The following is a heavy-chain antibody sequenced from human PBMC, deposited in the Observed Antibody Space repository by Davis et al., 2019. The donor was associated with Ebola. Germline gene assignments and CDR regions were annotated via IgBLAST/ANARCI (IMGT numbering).Heavy chain of an antibody. D-gene: IGHD1-7*01. CDR3: ARQVWNFDNWFDP. CDR2: ISSSGSTI. CDR1: GFTVSSNY. J-gene: IGHJ5*02. V-gene: IGHV3-11*01. Sequence: GESLKISCAASGFTVSSNYMSWVRQAPGKGLEWVSYISSSGSTIYYADSVKGRFTISRANAKNSLYLQMNSLRAEDTAVYYCARQVWNFDNWFDPWGQGTLVTVSS.